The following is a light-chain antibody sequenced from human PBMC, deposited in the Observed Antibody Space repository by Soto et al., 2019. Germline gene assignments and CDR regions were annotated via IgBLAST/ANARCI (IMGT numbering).Light chain of an antibody. Sequence: DIHMTQSPSSLSASVGDRVTITCRASQSISSSLNWYQHKPGKAPKLLMYAGSTLQSGVPSRFSGSGSGTDFTLTISSLQPEDFGTYYCQQSYSTPLTFGGGTKVDIK. J-gene: IGKJ4*01. V-gene: IGKV1-39*01. CDR3: QQSYSTPLT. CDR2: AGS. CDR1: QSISSS.